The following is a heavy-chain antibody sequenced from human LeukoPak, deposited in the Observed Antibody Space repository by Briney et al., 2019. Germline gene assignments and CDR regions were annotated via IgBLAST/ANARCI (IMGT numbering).Heavy chain of an antibody. CDR2: INPNSGGT. CDR3: ARDDIGAPFDY. CDR1: GYTFTGYY. J-gene: IGHJ4*02. Sequence: PGASVKVSCKASGYTFTGYYMHWVRQAPGQGLEWMGWINPNSGGTNYAQKFQGWVTMTTDTSTSTAYMELRSLRSDDTAVYYCARDDIGAPFDYWGQGTLVTVSS. V-gene: IGHV1-2*04.